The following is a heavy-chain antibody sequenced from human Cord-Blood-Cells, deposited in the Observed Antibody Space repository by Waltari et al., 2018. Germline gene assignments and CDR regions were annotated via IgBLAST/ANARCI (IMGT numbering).Heavy chain of an antibody. Sequence: EVQLVESGGGLVQPGGSLRLSCAASGLTFSDHYMDWVRQAPGKGLEWVGRTRNKANSDTTEYAASVKGRFTISRDDSKNSLYLQMNSLKTEDTAVYYCARGYYYYDSSGYYYWGQGTLVTVSS. CDR3: ARGYYYYDSSGYYY. CDR1: GLTFSDHY. CDR2: TRNKANSDTT. J-gene: IGHJ4*02. D-gene: IGHD3-22*01. V-gene: IGHV3-72*01.